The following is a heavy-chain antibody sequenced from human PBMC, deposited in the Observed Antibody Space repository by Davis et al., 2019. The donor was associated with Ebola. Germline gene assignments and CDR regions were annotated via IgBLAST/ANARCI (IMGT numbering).Heavy chain of an antibody. CDR1: GFTVSSNY. V-gene: IGHV3-53*04. J-gene: IGHJ4*02. CDR3: ARAYDSSGSLDY. D-gene: IGHD3-22*01. CDR2: IYSGGST. Sequence: GESLKISCAASGFTVSSNYMSWVRQAPGKGLEWVSVIYSGGSTYYADSVKGRFTISRHNSKNTLYLQMNSLRAEDTAVYYCARAYDSSGSLDYWGRGTLVTVSS.